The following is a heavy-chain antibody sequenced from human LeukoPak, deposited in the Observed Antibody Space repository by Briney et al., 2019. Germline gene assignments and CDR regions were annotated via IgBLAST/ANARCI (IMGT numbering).Heavy chain of an antibody. Sequence: GGSLRLSCAASGFTFSSYAMSWVRQAPGKGLEWVSAISGSGGSTYYADSVKGRFTISRDNSKNTLYLQMNSLRAEDTAVYYCAKEGRIAAAGREGYYYYGMDVWGQGTTVTVS. CDR2: ISGSGGST. CDR1: GFTFSSYA. D-gene: IGHD6-13*01. V-gene: IGHV3-23*01. J-gene: IGHJ6*02. CDR3: AKEGRIAAAGREGYYYYGMDV.